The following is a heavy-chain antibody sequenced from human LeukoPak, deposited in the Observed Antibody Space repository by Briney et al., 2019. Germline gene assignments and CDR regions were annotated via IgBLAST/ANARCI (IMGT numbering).Heavy chain of an antibody. CDR1: GFSFGTYW. CDR2: IKPDGIEK. V-gene: IGHV3-7*01. D-gene: IGHD3-22*01. CDR3: ARDLDDSSGYLDY. J-gene: IGHJ4*02. Sequence: GGSLRLSCAASGFSFGTYWMSWVRQAPGKGLEWVANIKPDGIEKNYVDSVKGRFSVFRDSTQNSLFLQMDSLRPEDTAVYYCARDLDDSSGYLDYWGQGTLVTVSS.